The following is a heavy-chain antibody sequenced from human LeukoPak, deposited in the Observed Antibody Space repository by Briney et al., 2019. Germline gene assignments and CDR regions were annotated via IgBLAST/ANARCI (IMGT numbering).Heavy chain of an antibody. V-gene: IGHV4-59*08. Sequence: SETLSLTCTVSGGSISGYYWSWIRQPPGRGPEWIGYIYYSGSTNYNPSLKSRVTISVDTSKNQFSLKMNSVTAADTAVYYCARLASSGWSHCDYWGQGTLVTVSS. CDR3: ARLASSGWSHCDY. D-gene: IGHD6-19*01. CDR2: IYYSGST. J-gene: IGHJ4*02. CDR1: GGSISGYY.